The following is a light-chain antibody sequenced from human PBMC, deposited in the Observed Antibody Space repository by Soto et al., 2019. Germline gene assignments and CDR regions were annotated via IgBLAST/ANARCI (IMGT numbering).Light chain of an antibody. CDR1: LSVYSN. V-gene: IGKV3-15*01. J-gene: IGKJ4*01. Sequence: EVVMTQSPATLSVSPGERATLSCRASLSVYSNLAWYQQKPGQAPRLLIYDTSARATGIPARFSGSGSGTEFTLTISSLQSEDSAVYYCQQYNNWPPLTFGGGTKVEIK. CDR3: QQYNNWPPLT. CDR2: DTS.